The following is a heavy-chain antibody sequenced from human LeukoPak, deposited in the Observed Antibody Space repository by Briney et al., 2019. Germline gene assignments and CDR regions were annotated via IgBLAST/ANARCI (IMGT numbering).Heavy chain of an antibody. D-gene: IGHD5-24*01. CDR1: GYTFTDYY. J-gene: IGHJ4*02. Sequence: ASVKVSCKASGYTFTDYYIHWVRQAPVQGLEWMGWVFPYSGKSNLAQKFQGRVAMTSDTSVGTVYMELSRLTSDDTAVYFCARVQGGYNYFDYWGQGTPVTVSS. CDR3: ARVQGGYNYFDY. CDR2: VFPYSGKS. V-gene: IGHV1-2*02.